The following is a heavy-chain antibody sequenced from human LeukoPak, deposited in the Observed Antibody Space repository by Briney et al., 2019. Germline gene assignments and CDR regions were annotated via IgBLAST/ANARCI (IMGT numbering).Heavy chain of an antibody. CDR3: ARNFRGYSGYDPYYFDY. CDR1: GFTFSSYA. CDR2: ISGSGGST. J-gene: IGHJ4*02. D-gene: IGHD5-12*01. Sequence: GGSLRLSCAASGFTFSSYAMSWVRQAPGKGLEWVSAISGSGGSTYYADSVKGRFTISRDNSKNTLYLEMNSLRAEDTAVYYCARNFRGYSGYDPYYFDYWGQGTLVTVSS. V-gene: IGHV3-23*01.